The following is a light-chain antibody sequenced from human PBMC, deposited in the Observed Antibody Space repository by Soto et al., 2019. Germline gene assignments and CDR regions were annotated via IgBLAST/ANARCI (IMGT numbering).Light chain of an antibody. Sequence: DIQMTQSPSSLSASVGDRVTITCRASQGIYNYLAWYQQKPGKVPKLLIYAASTLLSGVPSRFSGRGSGTDVTLTISSLQPEDVATYYCQKYDSVPFTFGPGTTVDIK. J-gene: IGKJ3*01. CDR1: QGIYNY. CDR3: QKYDSVPFT. CDR2: AAS. V-gene: IGKV1-27*01.